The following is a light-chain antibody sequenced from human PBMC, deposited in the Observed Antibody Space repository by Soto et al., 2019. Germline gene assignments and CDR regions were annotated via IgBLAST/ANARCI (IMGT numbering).Light chain of an antibody. Sequence: QSVLTQPPSVSGAPGQRVTISCTGTSSNIGAGQDVHWYRQLPGAAPKFLISDSNNRASGVPDRFSVSKSGASASLAITGLRAEDEGDYYCAAWDDSLSGHVFGTGTRSPS. CDR3: AAWDDSLSGHV. V-gene: IGLV1-40*01. CDR1: SSNIGAGQD. J-gene: IGLJ1*01. CDR2: DSN.